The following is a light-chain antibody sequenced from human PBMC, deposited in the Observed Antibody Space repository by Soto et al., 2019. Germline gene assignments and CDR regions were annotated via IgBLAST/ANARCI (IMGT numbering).Light chain of an antibody. V-gene: IGKV3D-11*02. CDR3: QQRRNWQAT. J-gene: IGKJ5*01. Sequence: TVLTQSSATVSLSTGSGATRCCWASQSINTSLAWYQQKPGQAPRLLIYDASNRATGIPARFSGSGSGTNFTLTISSLEPEDFAVYYCQQRRNWQATFGQGTQVENK. CDR1: QSINTS. CDR2: DAS.